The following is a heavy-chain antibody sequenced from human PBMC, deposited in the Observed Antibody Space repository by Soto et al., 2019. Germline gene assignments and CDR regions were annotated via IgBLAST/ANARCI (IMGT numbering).Heavy chain of an antibody. J-gene: IGHJ4*02. Sequence: QVQLVESGGGVVQPGRSLRLSCAASGFTFSSYGMHWVRQAPGKGLEWVAVIWYDGSNKYYADSVKGRFTISRDHSKNTLYLQMNSLRPEDTAVYYCARGGRWLQGNDYWGQGTLVTVSS. D-gene: IGHD3-16*01. CDR3: ARGGRWLQGNDY. CDR1: GFTFSSYG. CDR2: IWYDGSNK. V-gene: IGHV3-30*19.